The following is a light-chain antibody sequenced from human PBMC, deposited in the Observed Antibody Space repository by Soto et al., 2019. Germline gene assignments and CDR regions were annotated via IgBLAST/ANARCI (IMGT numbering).Light chain of an antibody. CDR3: QQRSNWAWR. CDR1: QSVSSY. V-gene: IGKV3-11*01. CDR2: DAS. J-gene: IGKJ1*01. Sequence: EIVLTQAPATLSLSPGERATLSCRASQSVSSYLAWYQQKPGQAPRLFIYDASNSATGIPAGFSGSGFGTDFTRTISKLEAEDYAVYYGQQRSNWAWRCGQAIKVEIK.